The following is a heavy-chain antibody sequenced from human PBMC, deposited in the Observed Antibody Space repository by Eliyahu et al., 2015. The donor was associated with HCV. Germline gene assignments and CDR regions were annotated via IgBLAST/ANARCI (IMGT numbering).Heavy chain of an antibody. D-gene: IGHD2-21*01. J-gene: IGHJ6*02. CDR3: ARDSGPLRVTAFYYRGMDV. CDR2: SGNT. CDR1: GXSVRSYY. V-gene: IGHV4-4*07. Sequence: QVQLQESGPGLVQPSETLSLTCPXXGXSVRSYYWSWVRHSAGKGLEWIGTSGNTNYNPSLKSRVTMSLDTSKNQFSLKLTSVTAADTGTYFCARDSGPLRVTAFYYRGMDVWGPGTTVTVSS.